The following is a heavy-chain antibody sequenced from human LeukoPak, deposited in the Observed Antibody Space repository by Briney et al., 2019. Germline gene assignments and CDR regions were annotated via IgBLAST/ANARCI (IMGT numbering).Heavy chain of an antibody. CDR2: IRYDGSNK. D-gene: IGHD5-24*01. CDR1: GFAFSSYG. CDR3: AKKCRDGCRIDY. Sequence: GGSLRLSCAASGFAFSSYGMHWVRQAPGKGLEWVAFIRYDGSNKYYADSVKGRFTISRDNSKNTLYLQMNSLRAEDTAVYYCAKKCRDGCRIDYWGQGTLVTVSS. J-gene: IGHJ4*02. V-gene: IGHV3-30*02.